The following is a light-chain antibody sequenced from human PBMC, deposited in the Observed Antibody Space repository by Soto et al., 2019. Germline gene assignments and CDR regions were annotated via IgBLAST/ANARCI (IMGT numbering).Light chain of an antibody. Sequence: DIQMTQSPSSLSASVGDRVTITCRASQIISTYLNWYQQRAGLAPRLLIYAASSLQSGVPPRLSGSGSGTDFTLTISSLQPEDFETYFCQQTYSAPPTFGKGTKVDI. J-gene: IGKJ1*01. CDR1: QIISTY. CDR3: QQTYSAPPT. CDR2: AAS. V-gene: IGKV1-39*01.